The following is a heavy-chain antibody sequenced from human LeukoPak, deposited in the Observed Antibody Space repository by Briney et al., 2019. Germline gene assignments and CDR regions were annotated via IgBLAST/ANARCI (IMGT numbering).Heavy chain of an antibody. J-gene: IGHJ6*03. V-gene: IGHV3-23*01. Sequence: GGSLRLSCAASGFTFRSYAMNWVRQAPGKGLEWVSGLSNTGGTTYYADSVKGRFTISRDNAKNTLYLQMNSLRAEDTAVYYCARGEYSSSSGSRSESRGKYYYYYMDVWGKGTTVTVSS. CDR1: GFTFRSYA. D-gene: IGHD6-6*01. CDR3: ARGEYSSSSGSRSESRGKYYYYYMDV. CDR2: LSNTGGTT.